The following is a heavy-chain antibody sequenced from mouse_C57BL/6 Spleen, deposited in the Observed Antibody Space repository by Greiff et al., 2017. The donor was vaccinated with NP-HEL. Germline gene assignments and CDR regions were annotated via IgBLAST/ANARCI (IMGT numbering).Heavy chain of an antibody. CDR1: GYTFTSYW. D-gene: IGHD1-1*01. CDR3: ARSRSSSFAY. V-gene: IGHV1-69*01. CDR2: IDPSDSYT. J-gene: IGHJ3*01. Sequence: QVQLQQPGAELVMPGASVKLSCKASGYTFTSYWMHWVKQRPGQGLEWIGEIDPSDSYTNYNQKFKGKSTLTVDKSSSTAYMQLSSLTSEDSAVYYCARSRSSSFAYWGQGTLVTVSA.